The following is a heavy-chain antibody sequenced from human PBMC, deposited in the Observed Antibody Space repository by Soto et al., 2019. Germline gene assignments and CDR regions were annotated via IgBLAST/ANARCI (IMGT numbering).Heavy chain of an antibody. J-gene: IGHJ6*02. D-gene: IGHD3-22*01. CDR1: GSTFSIYW. CDR3: ARASHWSRGYYHYYYAMDV. CDR2: IKEDGSEK. V-gene: IGHV3-7*01. Sequence: GGSLRLSCAASGSTFSIYWMTWVRQAPGKGLEWVANIKEDGSEKYYVDSVKGRFTISRDNAKNSLYLRMNSLRVEDTAVYYCARASHWSRGYYHYYYAMDVWGQGTAVTVSS.